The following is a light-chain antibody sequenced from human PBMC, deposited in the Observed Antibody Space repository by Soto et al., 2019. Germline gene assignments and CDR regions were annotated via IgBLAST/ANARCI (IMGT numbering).Light chain of an antibody. CDR2: EVS. V-gene: IGLV2-14*01. J-gene: IGLJ1*01. CDR3: SSYTSSSTYV. Sequence: QSALTQPASVSGSPGQSITISCTGTSSDVGGYIYVSWYQQHPGKAPKLMIYEVSNWPSGVSNRFSGSKSGNTASLTISGLQAEDEADYYCSSYTSSSTYVFGTGTKVTVL. CDR1: SSDVGGYIY.